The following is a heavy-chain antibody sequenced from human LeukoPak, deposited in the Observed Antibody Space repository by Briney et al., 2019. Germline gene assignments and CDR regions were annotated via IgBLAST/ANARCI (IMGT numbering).Heavy chain of an antibody. CDR1: GGSISSTSSY. Sequence: SEILSLTCIVSGGSISSTSSYWDWIRQSPGKGLEWIGTIYYSGSTDYNPSLKSRVTMSVETSKNQFSLKLSSVTAADTAVYYCARNISTVANGARHNWFDPWGPGTLVTISS. CDR3: ARNISTVANGARHNWFDP. CDR2: IYYSGST. D-gene: IGHD4-11*01. J-gene: IGHJ5*02. V-gene: IGHV4-39*01.